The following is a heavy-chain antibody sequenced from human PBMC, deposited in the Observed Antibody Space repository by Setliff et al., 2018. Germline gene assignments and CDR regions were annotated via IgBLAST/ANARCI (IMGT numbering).Heavy chain of an antibody. J-gene: IGHJ4*02. CDR1: GGSISSYY. CDR2: IYSSGTT. D-gene: IGHD1-26*01. V-gene: IGHV4-4*07. Sequence: PSETLSLTCTVSGGSISSYYWSWIRQPAGKGLEWIGHIYSSGTTNYNPSLKSRVTMSVDTSKNQFSLKVSSVTAADTAVYYCAREPFSGVGYYFDYWGQGALVTVSS. CDR3: AREPFSGVGYYFDY.